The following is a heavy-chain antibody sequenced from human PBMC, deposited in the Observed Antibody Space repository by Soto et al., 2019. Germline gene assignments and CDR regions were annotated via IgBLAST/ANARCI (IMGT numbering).Heavy chain of an antibody. D-gene: IGHD5-12*01. CDR1: GFTFSSYA. CDR2: ISYDGSNK. Sequence: QVQLVESGGGVVQPGRSLRLSCAASGFTFSSYAMHWVRQAPSKGLEWVAVISYDGSNKYYADSVKGRFTISRDNSKNTLYLQMNSLRAEDTAVYYCARDGLGDSGYESFDYWGQGTLVTVSS. J-gene: IGHJ4*02. V-gene: IGHV3-30-3*01. CDR3: ARDGLGDSGYESFDY.